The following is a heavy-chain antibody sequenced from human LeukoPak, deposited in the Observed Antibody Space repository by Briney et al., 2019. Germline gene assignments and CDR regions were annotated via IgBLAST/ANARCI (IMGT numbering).Heavy chain of an antibody. CDR2: INPNSGGT. V-gene: IGHV1-2*06. Sequence: ASVKVSCKASGYTFTGYYMHWVRQAPGQGLEWMGRINPNSGGTNYAQKFQGRVTITRDTSISTAYMELSRLRSDDTAVYYCARDRRSSWFPFDYWGQGTLVTVSS. CDR1: GYTFTGYY. D-gene: IGHD6-13*01. CDR3: ARDRRSSWFPFDY. J-gene: IGHJ4*02.